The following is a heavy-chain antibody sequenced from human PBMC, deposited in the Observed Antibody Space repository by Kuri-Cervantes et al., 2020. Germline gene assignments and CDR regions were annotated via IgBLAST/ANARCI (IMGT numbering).Heavy chain of an antibody. D-gene: IGHD6-25*01. CDR2: IIPIFGTA. CDR3: ALIGSSDGYYFDY. V-gene: IGHV1-69*06. J-gene: IGHJ4*02. CDR1: GGTFSSYA. Sequence: SVKVSCKASGGTFSSYAISWVRQAPGQGLEWMGGIIPIFGTANYAQQFQGRVTITADKSTSTAYMELSSLRSEDTAVYYCALIGSSDGYYFDYWGQGTLVTVSS.